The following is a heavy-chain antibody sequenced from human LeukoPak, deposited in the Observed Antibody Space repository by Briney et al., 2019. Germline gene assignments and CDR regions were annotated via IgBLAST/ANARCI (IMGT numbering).Heavy chain of an antibody. D-gene: IGHD3-22*01. CDR2: IGTAGDT. Sequence: GGSLRLSCAASGFTFSSYDMHWVRQATGKGLEWVSAIGTAGDTYYPGSVKGRFTISRENAKNSLYLQMNSLRAGDTAVYYCARGFASVITNAFDIWSQGTMVTVSS. V-gene: IGHV3-13*01. CDR1: GFTFSSYD. J-gene: IGHJ3*02. CDR3: ARGFASVITNAFDI.